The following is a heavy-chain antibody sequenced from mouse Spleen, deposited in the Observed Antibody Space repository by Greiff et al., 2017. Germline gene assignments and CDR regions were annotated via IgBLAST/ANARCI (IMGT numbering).Heavy chain of an antibody. CDR3: ASYDYEGFAY. CDR1: GYAFSSSW. D-gene: IGHD2-4*01. J-gene: IGHJ3*01. Sequence: VKLQQSGPELVKPGASVKISCKASGYAFSSSWMNWVKQRPGKGLEWIGRIYPGDGDTNYNGKFKGKATLTADKSSSTAYMQLSSLTSEDSAVYFCASYDYEGFAYWGQGTLVTVSA. CDR2: IYPGDGDT. V-gene: IGHV1-82*01.